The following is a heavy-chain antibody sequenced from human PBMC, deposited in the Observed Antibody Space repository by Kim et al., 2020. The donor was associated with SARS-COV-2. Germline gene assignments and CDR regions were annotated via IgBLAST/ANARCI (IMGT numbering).Heavy chain of an antibody. J-gene: IGHJ4*02. CDR2: IYYSGST. CDR3: ARQFCSGGSCYPFFDS. Sequence: SETLSLTCTVSGGSISGYYWSWLRQPPGKGLEWIDYIYYSGSTNYNPSLKSRVTISVDTSKNQFSLKVSSVTAADTAVYFCARQFCSGGSCYPFFDSWGQGTLVTVSS. CDR1: GGSISGYY. D-gene: IGHD2-15*01. V-gene: IGHV4-59*08.